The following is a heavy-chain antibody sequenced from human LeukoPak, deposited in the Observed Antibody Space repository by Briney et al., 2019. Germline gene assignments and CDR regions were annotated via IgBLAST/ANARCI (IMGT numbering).Heavy chain of an antibody. CDR2: IYYSGST. V-gene: IGHV4-59*01. CDR1: GGSISSYY. CDR3: ARGDPLSPSGGYGDYWPAYYYMDV. D-gene: IGHD4-17*01. Sequence: PSETLSLTRTVSGGSISSYYWSWIRQPAGKGLEWIGYIYYSGSTNYNPSLKSRVTISVDTSKNQFSLKLSSVTAADPAVYYCARGDPLSPSGGYGDYWPAYYYMDVWGKGTTVTISS. J-gene: IGHJ6*03.